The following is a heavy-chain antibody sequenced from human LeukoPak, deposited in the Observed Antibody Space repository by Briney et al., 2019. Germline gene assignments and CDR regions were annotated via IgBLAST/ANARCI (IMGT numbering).Heavy chain of an antibody. V-gene: IGHV3-66*01. D-gene: IGHD6-13*01. CDR1: GFTVSSNY. CDR3: ARRTGPGVAAAGYAFDI. J-gene: IGHJ3*02. CDR2: IYSGGTT. Sequence: GSLRLSCAASGFTVSSNYMSWVRQAPGKGLEWVSVIYSGGTTYYTDSVKGRFTISRDNSKNTLYLQMNSLRAEDTAVYYCARRTGPGVAAAGYAFDIWGQGTMVTVSS.